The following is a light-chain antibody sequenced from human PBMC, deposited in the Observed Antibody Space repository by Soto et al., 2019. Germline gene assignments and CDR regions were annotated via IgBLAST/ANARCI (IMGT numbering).Light chain of an antibody. J-gene: IGKJ1*01. CDR1: QSIGRW. Sequence: DIQMTQSPSTLSAYVGDRVTITCRASQSIGRWLAWYQQKPGKDPKLLIYEASSLESGVSSRFRGSGSGTEFTLTITSLQPDDFATYYCQQYESYRTFGPGTKVEIK. V-gene: IGKV1-5*03. CDR2: EAS. CDR3: QQYESYRT.